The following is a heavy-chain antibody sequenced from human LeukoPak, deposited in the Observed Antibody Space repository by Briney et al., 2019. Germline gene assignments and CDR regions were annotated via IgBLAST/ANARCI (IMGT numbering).Heavy chain of an antibody. J-gene: IGHJ6*02. Sequence: GASVKVSCKASGYTFTGYYLHWVRQAPGQGLEWMGWINPNSGGTNYAQKFQGRVTMTRDTSISTAYMELSRLRSDDTAVYYCARDHIVVVPAAMRGPYYYYYGMDVWGQGTTVTVSS. CDR2: INPNSGGT. CDR1: GYTFTGYY. V-gene: IGHV1-2*02. D-gene: IGHD2-2*01. CDR3: ARDHIVVVPAAMRGPYYYYYGMDV.